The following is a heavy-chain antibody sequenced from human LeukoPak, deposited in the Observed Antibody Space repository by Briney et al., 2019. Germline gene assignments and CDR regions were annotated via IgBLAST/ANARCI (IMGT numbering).Heavy chain of an antibody. Sequence: GGSLRLSCAASGFTFSSYGMHWVRQAPGKGLEWVAVIWYGGSNKYYADSVKGRFTISRDNSKNTLYLQMNSLRAEDTAVYYCAKDIIAAAGTRWFDPWGQGTLVTVSS. V-gene: IGHV3-33*06. CDR3: AKDIIAAAGTRWFDP. J-gene: IGHJ5*02. D-gene: IGHD6-13*01. CDR2: IWYGGSNK. CDR1: GFTFSSYG.